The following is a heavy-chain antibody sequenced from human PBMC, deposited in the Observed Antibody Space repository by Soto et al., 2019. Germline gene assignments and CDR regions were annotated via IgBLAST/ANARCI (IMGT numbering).Heavy chain of an antibody. D-gene: IGHD6-13*01. CDR1: GGTFSSYA. Sequence: GASVKVSCKASGGTFSSYAISWVRQAPGQGLEWMGGIIPIFGTANYAQKFQGRVTITADESTSTGYMELSSLRSEDTAVYYCAIVGNIAAAGGYFDLCGRGTLVTVAS. CDR3: AIVGNIAAAGGYFDL. CDR2: IIPIFGTA. V-gene: IGHV1-69*13. J-gene: IGHJ2*01.